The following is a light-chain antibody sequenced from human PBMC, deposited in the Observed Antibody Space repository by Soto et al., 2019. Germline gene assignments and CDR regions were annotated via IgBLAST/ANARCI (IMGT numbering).Light chain of an antibody. J-gene: IGLJ2*01. CDR2: DVS. Sequence: QSALTQPASVSGSPGQSITISCTGASSDVGAYNYVSWYQQYPGKAPKLMIYDVSNRPSGVSIRFSGSKSGNTASLTISGLQVEDEADYYCSSYSSGSTPCVVFGGGTKVTVL. V-gene: IGLV2-14*03. CDR1: SSDVGAYNY. CDR3: SSYSSGSTPCVV.